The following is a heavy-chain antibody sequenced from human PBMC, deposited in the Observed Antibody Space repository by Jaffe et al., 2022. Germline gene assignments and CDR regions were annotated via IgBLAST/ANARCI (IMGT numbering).Heavy chain of an antibody. V-gene: IGHV4-38-2*02. D-gene: IGHD2-21*02. CDR1: GYSISSGYY. Sequence: QVQLQESGPGLVKPSETLSLTCAVSGYSISSGYYWGWIRQPPGKGLEWIGSIYHSGSTYYNPSLKSRVTISVDTSKNQFSLKLSSVTAADTAVYYCARDHSSGGNSDWGQGTLVTVSS. CDR2: IYHSGST. CDR3: ARDHSSGGNSD. J-gene: IGHJ4*02.